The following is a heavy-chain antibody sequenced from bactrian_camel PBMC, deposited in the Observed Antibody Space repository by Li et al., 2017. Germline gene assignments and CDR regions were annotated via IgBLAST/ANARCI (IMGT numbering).Heavy chain of an antibody. CDR2: INRLQST. CDR1: GLHDHIGYC. V-gene: IGHV3S1*01. J-gene: IGHJ6*01. CDR3: AAEIQSSGLCRVWLLGDFGY. D-gene: IGHD2*01. Sequence: HVQLVESGGGSVQAGGSLTLSCAASGLHDHIGYCMGWFRRSPGKEREGVATINRLQSTDYADSVKGRFTISKDKAKNTLYLQMDDLNPEDTAMYYCAAEIQSSGLCRVWLLGDFGYRGRGTQVTVSS.